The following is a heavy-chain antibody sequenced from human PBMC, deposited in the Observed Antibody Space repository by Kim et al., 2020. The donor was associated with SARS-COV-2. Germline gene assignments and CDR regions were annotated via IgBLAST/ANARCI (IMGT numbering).Heavy chain of an antibody. CDR3: ARVDSLIEYFDY. V-gene: IGHV4-30-2*01. CDR2: IYYRGTT. J-gene: IGHJ4*02. CDR1: GDSIGSGGYS. D-gene: IGHD2-15*01. Sequence: SETLSLTCAVSGDSIGSGGYSWNWIRQAPGKALEWMGHIYYRGTTFYNPSLNSRLTMSVDTSINQFALQLRSVTAADTAIYYCARVDSLIEYFDYWGQG.